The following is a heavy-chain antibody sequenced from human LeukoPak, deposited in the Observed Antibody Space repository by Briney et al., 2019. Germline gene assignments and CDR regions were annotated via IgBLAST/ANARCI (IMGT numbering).Heavy chain of an antibody. CDR3: AKVGVAGGYYWFDP. CDR2: ITGSGGYT. D-gene: IGHD6-19*01. Sequence: GGSLRLSCAASGFTFSSYAVSWVRQTPGKGLEWVSAITGSGGYTYNADSVKGRFTISRDNSKNTLYLQMNSLRAEDTAVYYCAKVGVAGGYYWFDPWGQGTLVTVSS. J-gene: IGHJ5*02. CDR1: GFTFSSYA. V-gene: IGHV3-23*01.